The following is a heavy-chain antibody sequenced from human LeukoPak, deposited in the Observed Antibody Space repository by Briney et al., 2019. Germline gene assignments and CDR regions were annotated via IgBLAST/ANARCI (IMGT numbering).Heavy chain of an antibody. CDR1: GGSISSGGYY. Sequence: NPSETLSLTCTVSGGSISSGGYYWSWIRQPPGKGLEWIGYIYHSGSTYYNPSLKSRVTISVDRSKNQFSLKLSSVTAADTAVYYCARGAARRGGWFDPWGQGTLVIVSS. J-gene: IGHJ5*02. CDR3: ARGAARRGGWFDP. CDR2: IYHSGST. D-gene: IGHD6-6*01. V-gene: IGHV4-30-2*01.